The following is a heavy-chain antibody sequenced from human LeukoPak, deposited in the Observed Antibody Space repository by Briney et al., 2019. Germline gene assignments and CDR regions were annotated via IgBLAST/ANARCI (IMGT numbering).Heavy chain of an antibody. J-gene: IGHJ4*02. CDR3: ARAQDWKYGRFDF. V-gene: IGHV3-74*01. CDR1: GFTFGDYW. D-gene: IGHD1-1*01. CDR2: INPDGSST. Sequence: GGSLRLSCAASGFTFGDYWMHWVRQAPGKGLVWVSRINPDGSSTSYADSVRGRFTISRDNAKNTVYLQMNSLRAEHTSVYYHARAQDWKYGRFDFWGQGSLVTVSS.